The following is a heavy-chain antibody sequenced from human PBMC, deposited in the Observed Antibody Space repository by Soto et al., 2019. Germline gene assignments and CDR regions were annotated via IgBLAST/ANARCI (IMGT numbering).Heavy chain of an antibody. J-gene: IGHJ4*02. CDR3: AKGPGRYCSGGSCYADY. CDR2: ISGGGGST. Sequence: AGSLRLSCAASGFTFSNYSMNWVRQAPGKGLRWVSDISGGGGSTYYADSVKGRFTISRDNSKNTLYLQMNSLRAEDTAVYYCAKGPGRYCSGGSCYADYWGQGTLVTVSS. V-gene: IGHV3-23*01. CDR1: GFTFSNYS. D-gene: IGHD2-15*01.